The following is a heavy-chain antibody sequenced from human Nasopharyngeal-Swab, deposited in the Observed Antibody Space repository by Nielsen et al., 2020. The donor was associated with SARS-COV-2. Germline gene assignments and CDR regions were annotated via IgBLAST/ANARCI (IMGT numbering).Heavy chain of an antibody. D-gene: IGHD3-3*01. CDR2: IFHSGST. J-gene: IGHJ4*02. CDR3: ARELSSITIFGVVTRYFDY. CDR1: GGSISSSSYF. Sequence: SETLSLTCTVSGGSISSSSYFWGWIRQPPGKGLEWIGSIFHSGSTYYNPSLKSRVSISVDTSKNQFSLKLSSVTAADTAVYYCARELSSITIFGVVTRYFDYWGQGTLVTVSS. V-gene: IGHV4-39*02.